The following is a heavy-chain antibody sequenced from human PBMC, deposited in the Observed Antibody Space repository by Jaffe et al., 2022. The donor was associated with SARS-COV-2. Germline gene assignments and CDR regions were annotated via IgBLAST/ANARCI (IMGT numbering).Heavy chain of an antibody. J-gene: IGHJ4*02. D-gene: IGHD3-10*01. CDR2: VYDSGRT. CDR1: GGSINSYY. CDR3: ARAYGSGSYYFDY. Sequence: QVQLQESGPGLVKPSETLSLTCTVSGGSINSYYWSWIRQPPGKGLEWIGYVYDSGRTTYNPSLKSRVTISVDTSKNQFSLKVNSVTAADTAVYYCARAYGSGSYYFDYWGQGTLVTVSS. V-gene: IGHV4-59*12.